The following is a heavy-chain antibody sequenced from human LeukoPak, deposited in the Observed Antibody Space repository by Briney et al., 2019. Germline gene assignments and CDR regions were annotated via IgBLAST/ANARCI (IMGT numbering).Heavy chain of an antibody. Sequence: GGSLRLSCAASGFTLSDHYMDWVRQAPGKGLEWVGRTRNKANSYTTEYAASVKGRFTISRDDSKNSLYLQMNNLKTEDTAVYYCARDQQWLERGAFDIWGQGTMVTVSS. CDR3: ARDQQWLERGAFDI. CDR2: TRNKANSYTT. J-gene: IGHJ3*02. CDR1: GFTLSDHY. D-gene: IGHD6-19*01. V-gene: IGHV3-72*01.